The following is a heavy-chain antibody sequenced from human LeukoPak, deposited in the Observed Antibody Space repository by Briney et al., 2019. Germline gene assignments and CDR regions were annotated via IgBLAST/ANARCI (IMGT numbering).Heavy chain of an antibody. CDR2: IKSKIDGGTT. CDR3: TTDYSKSAPHYYMDV. V-gene: IGHV3-15*01. J-gene: IGHJ6*03. D-gene: IGHD4-11*01. CDR1: GFTFTNAG. Sequence: GGSLRLSCAASGFTFTNAGMSWVRQAPGKGLEWVGRIKSKIDGGTTDYTAPVTGRFTFSRDDSENTLYLQMNSLKTEDSAVYYCTTDYSKSAPHYYMDVWGKGTTVTVSS.